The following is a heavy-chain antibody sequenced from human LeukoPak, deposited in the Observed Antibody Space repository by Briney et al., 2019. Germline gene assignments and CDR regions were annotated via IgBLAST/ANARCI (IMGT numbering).Heavy chain of an antibody. CDR2: IRRDAGDK. V-gene: IGHV3-7*01. CDR3: ARDVHGVLDF. J-gene: IGHJ4*02. Sequence: GGSLRLSCAASGFTFSRYRMAWVPQAPGKGLEGVANIRRDAGDKGYADSVRDRFTIPRDNAKNSPYLQMNSLTAEDMAVYYCARDVHGVLDFWGQGTLVVVSS. CDR1: GFTFSRYR. D-gene: IGHD2-8*01.